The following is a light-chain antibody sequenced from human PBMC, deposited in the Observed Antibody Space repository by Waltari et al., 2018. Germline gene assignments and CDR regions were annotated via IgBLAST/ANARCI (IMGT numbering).Light chain of an antibody. Sequence: EIVMTQSPATLSVSPGERATLSCRYSQSVSSNLARYQQKPGQAPRLLIYGASTRATGIPARFSGSGSGTEFTLTISSMQSEDFAVYYCQQYNNWPPWTFGQGTKVEIK. CDR1: QSVSSN. J-gene: IGKJ1*01. CDR2: GAS. V-gene: IGKV3-15*01. CDR3: QQYNNWPPWT.